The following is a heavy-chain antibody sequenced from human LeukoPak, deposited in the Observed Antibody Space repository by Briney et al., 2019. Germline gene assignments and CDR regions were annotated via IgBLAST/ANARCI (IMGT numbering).Heavy chain of an antibody. CDR1: GGSISSGGYY. Sequence: SETLSLTCTVSGGSISSGGYYWSWIRQHPGKGLEWIGYIYYSGSTYYNPSLKSRVTISVDTSKNQFSLKLSSVTAADTAVYYCARGLRYFDWLSDGFVFDIWGQGTMVTVSS. J-gene: IGHJ3*02. V-gene: IGHV4-31*03. CDR2: IYYSGST. D-gene: IGHD3-9*01. CDR3: ARGLRYFDWLSDGFVFDI.